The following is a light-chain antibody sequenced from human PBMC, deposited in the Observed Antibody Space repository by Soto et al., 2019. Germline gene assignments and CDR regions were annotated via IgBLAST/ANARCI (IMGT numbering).Light chain of an antibody. Sequence: EIVLTQSPATLSLSPGERATLSCRASQSVSTYLGWYQQKPGQAPRLLIYDASNRATGIPARFSGSGSGTDFTLTLSSLEPEDFAVYYCQQRSSWPLTFGGGTKVEIK. CDR2: DAS. CDR1: QSVSTY. J-gene: IGKJ4*01. CDR3: QQRSSWPLT. V-gene: IGKV3-11*01.